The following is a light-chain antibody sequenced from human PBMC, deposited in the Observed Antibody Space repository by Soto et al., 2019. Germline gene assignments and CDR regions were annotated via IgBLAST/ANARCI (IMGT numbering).Light chain of an antibody. Sequence: IVLTQSPDTLSLSPGERATLSCRASQSVSSTYLAWYQHRPGQAPRLLIYDASDRATGIPARFSGSGSGTDFTLTISSLEPEDSAFYYCQQRDNWPQTFGQGTKVDI. CDR3: QQRDNWPQT. J-gene: IGKJ1*01. V-gene: IGKV3-11*01. CDR1: QSVSSTY. CDR2: DAS.